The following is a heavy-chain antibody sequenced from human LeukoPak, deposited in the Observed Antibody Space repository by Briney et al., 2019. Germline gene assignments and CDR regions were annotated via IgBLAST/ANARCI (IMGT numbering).Heavy chain of an antibody. V-gene: IGHV1-2*02. CDR3: ARDWGYSGSYPEY. D-gene: IGHD1-26*01. J-gene: IGHJ4*02. CDR1: GYTFTGYY. CDR2: INPNSGGT. Sequence: ASVKVSCKASGYTFTGYYMHWVRQAPGQGLEWMGWINPNSGGTNYAQKFQGRVTMTRDTSISTAYMELSRLRSDDTAVYYCARDWGYSGSYPEYWGQRTLVTVSS.